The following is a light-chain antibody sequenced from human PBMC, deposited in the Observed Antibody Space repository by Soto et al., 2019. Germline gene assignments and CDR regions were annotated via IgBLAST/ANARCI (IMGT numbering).Light chain of an antibody. J-gene: IGLJ2*01. CDR3: FLSYSGIQV. CDR1: TRAVTSDLY. V-gene: IGLV7-46*01. Sequence: QAVVTQEPALTVSPGGTVTLTYGSSTRAVTSDLYPYWFQQKPGQAPRTLIYDTSTKHSWTPARFSGSLLGGKAALTLSGSQPEDEAEYYCFLSYSGIQVFGGGTKLTVL. CDR2: DTS.